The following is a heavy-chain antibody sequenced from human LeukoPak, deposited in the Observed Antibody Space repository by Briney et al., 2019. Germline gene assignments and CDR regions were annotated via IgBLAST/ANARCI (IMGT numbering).Heavy chain of an antibody. J-gene: IGHJ5*02. Sequence: ASVKVSCKASGYTFTGYYMHWVRLAPGQGLEWVGWVSTYNSETNYAPKFRGRVSMTADTSTSTAYMELRSLTPDDTAVYYCVKDNWNEFDPWGQGTLVTVSS. CDR2: VSTYNSET. CDR1: GYTFTGYY. D-gene: IGHD1-20*01. V-gene: IGHV1-18*04. CDR3: VKDNWNEFDP.